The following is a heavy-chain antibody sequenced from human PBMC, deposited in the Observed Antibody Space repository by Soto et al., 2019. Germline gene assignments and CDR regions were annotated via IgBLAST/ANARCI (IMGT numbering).Heavy chain of an antibody. CDR3: ARVTSSAAAGNRDNWFDP. D-gene: IGHD6-13*01. J-gene: IGHJ5*02. Sequence: GASVKVSCKASGYTFTGYYMHWVRQAPGQGLEWMGWINPNSGGTNYAQKFQGWVTMTRDTSISTAYMELSRLRSDDTAVYYCARVTSSAAAGNRDNWFDPWAQVTLVPVSS. CDR1: GYTFTGYY. V-gene: IGHV1-2*04. CDR2: INPNSGGT.